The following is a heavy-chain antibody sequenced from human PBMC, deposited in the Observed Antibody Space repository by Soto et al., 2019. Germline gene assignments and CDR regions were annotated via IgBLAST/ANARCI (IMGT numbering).Heavy chain of an antibody. V-gene: IGHV1-2*02. J-gene: IGHJ6*03. D-gene: IGHD1-26*01. CDR2: INPNSGVT. CDR1: GYSFTGYY. Sequence: WASVKVSCKASGYSFTGYYMHWVRQAPGQGLEWMGWINPNSGVTNYAQKFQGRVTMTRDTSVSTAYMELGRLKSDDTAVYFCARIEWEQTGYDNCDMDVWGHGTTVTVSS. CDR3: ARIEWEQTGYDNCDMDV.